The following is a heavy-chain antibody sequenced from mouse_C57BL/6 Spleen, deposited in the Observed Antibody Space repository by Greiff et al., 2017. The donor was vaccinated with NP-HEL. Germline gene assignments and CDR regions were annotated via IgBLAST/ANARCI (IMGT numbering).Heavy chain of an antibody. CDR2: IDPETGGT. J-gene: IGHJ1*03. V-gene: IGHV1-15*01. D-gene: IGHD1-1*01. CDR3: TSYYYGSSHWYFDV. CDR1: GYTFTDYE. Sequence: QVQLKESGAELVRPGASVTLSCKASGYTFTDYEMHWVKQTPVHGLEWIGAIDPETGGTASNQKFKGKAILTADKSSSTAYMELRSLTSEDSAVYYCTSYYYGSSHWYFDVWGTGTTVTVSS.